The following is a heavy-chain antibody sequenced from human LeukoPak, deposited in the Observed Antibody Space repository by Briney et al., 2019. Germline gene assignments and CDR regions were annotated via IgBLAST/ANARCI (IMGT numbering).Heavy chain of an antibody. V-gene: IGHV1-2*02. J-gene: IGHJ5*02. D-gene: IGHD3-16*01. CDR3: ATADPRTTVGGVEGWFDP. CDR1: GYTFTGYY. Sequence: ASVKVSCKASGYTFTGYYMHWVRQAPGQGLEWMGWINPNSGGTNYAQKFQGRVTMTRDTSISTAYMELSRLRSDDTAVYYCATADPRTTVGGVEGWFDPWGQGTLVTVSS. CDR2: INPNSGGT.